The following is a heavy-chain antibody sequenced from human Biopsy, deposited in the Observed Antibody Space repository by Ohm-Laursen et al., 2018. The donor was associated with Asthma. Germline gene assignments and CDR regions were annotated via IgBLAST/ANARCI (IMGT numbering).Heavy chain of an antibody. CDR2: ISWNSGNI. V-gene: IGHV3-9*01. CDR1: GFSFDDCA. J-gene: IGHJ4*01. D-gene: IGHD3-22*01. Sequence: SLRLSCTAPGFSFDDCAMHWVRQAPGKGLEWVSSISWNSGNIDYAVSVKGRFTISRDNAKNSLYLQMQSLRPEDTAFYYCAKSADYYDSTDYLDFWGRGTLVTVSS. CDR3: AKSADYYDSTDYLDF.